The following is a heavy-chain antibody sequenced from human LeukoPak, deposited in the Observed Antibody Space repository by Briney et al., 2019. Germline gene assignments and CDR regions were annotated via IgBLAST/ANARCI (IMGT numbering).Heavy chain of an antibody. V-gene: IGHV3-66*01. CDR3: AREIDPHCSGGSCYSGY. Sequence: GGSLRLSCAASGFTVSSNYMSRVRQAPGKGLEWVSVIYSGGSTYYADSVKGRFTISRDNSKNTLYLQMNSLRAEDTAVYYCAREIDPHCSGGSCYSGYWGQGTLVTVSS. D-gene: IGHD2-15*01. CDR2: IYSGGST. CDR1: GFTVSSNY. J-gene: IGHJ4*02.